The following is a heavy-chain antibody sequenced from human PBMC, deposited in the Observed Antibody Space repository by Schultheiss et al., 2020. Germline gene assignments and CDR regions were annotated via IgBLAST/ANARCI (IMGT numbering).Heavy chain of an antibody. D-gene: IGHD3-10*01. CDR3: AGESVPITMVRGSYGMDV. CDR1: GLAFSSFA. J-gene: IGHJ6*02. CDR2: LYSSGSA. Sequence: GSLRLSCAASGLAFSSFAMTWVRQAPGQGLEWVGYLYSSGSAYYNPSLTSRVTMSLDASKSQFSLKLSSVTAADTAVYYCAGESVPITMVRGSYGMDVWGQGTTVTVSS. V-gene: IGHV4-59*12.